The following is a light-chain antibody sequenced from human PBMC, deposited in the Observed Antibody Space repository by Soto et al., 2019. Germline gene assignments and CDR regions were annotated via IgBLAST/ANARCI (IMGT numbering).Light chain of an antibody. V-gene: IGLV2-11*01. CDR3: CSSAGSYTSV. Sequence: QSVLTQPRSVSGSPGQSVTISCTGTSSDVGGYNYVSWYQQHPGKAPKLMIYDVSKRPSGVPDRFSGSKSGNTASLTISGLQAEDEAAYYCCSSAGSYTSVFGGGTKLTVL. J-gene: IGLJ3*02. CDR1: SSDVGGYNY. CDR2: DVS.